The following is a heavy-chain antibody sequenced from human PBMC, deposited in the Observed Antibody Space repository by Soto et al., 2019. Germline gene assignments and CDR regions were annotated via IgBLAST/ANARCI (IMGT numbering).Heavy chain of an antibody. Sequence: QVQLVQSGAEVKKPGDSVKVSCKASGYTFTSYGISWVRQAPGQGLEWMGWISAYNGNTNYAQKLQGRVTMTTDTSTSTAYMKLRSQRSDDSAVYYCARDRRELGFDPWGQETLVTVSS. CDR2: ISAYNGNT. J-gene: IGHJ5*02. CDR1: GYTFTSYG. V-gene: IGHV1-18*04. D-gene: IGHD1-26*01. CDR3: ARDRRELGFDP.